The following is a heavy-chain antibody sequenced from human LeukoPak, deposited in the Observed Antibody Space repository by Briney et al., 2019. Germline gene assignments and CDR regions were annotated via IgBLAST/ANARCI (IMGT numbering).Heavy chain of an antibody. Sequence: PGGSLRLSCAASGFTFSSYGMHWVRQAPGKGLEWVAVKYYADSVKGRFTISRDNSKNTLYLQMNSLRAEDTAVYYCAKGYSSSVSIFDYWGQGTLVTVSS. CDR1: GFTFSSYG. J-gene: IGHJ4*02. V-gene: IGHV3-30*18. CDR2: K. CDR3: AKGYSSSVSIFDY. D-gene: IGHD6-13*01.